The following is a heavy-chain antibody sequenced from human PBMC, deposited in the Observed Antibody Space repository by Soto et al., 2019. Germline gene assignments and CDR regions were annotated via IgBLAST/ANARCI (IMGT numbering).Heavy chain of an antibody. CDR1: GYTFTSYD. CDR2: MNPNSGNT. V-gene: IGHV1-8*01. Sequence: GASVKVSCRAYGYTFTSYDINWVRQATGQGLEWMGWMNPNSGNTGYAQKFQGRVTMTRNTSISTAYMELSSLRSEDTAVYYCARGPYYDFWSGYYNSYYYYYGMDVWGQGTTVTVSS. CDR3: ARGPYYDFWSGYYNSYYYYYGMDV. D-gene: IGHD3-3*01. J-gene: IGHJ6*02.